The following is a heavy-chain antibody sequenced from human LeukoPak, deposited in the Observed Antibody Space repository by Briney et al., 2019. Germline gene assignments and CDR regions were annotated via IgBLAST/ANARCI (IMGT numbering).Heavy chain of an antibody. Sequence: TGRSLKLSCAASGFTFSSYAMHWVRQAPGKGLEWVSVIYSGGSTYYADSVKGRFTISRDNSKNTLYLQMNSLRAEDTAVYYCAKALVGATTDAFDIWGQGTMVTVSS. V-gene: IGHV3-53*01. CDR3: AKALVGATTDAFDI. D-gene: IGHD1-26*01. CDR1: GFTFSSYA. J-gene: IGHJ3*02. CDR2: IYSGGST.